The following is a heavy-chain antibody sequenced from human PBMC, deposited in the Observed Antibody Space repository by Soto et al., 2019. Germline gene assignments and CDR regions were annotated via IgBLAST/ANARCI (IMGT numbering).Heavy chain of an antibody. CDR3: ARGFDYGGNPFDY. D-gene: IGHD4-17*01. V-gene: IGHV4-34*01. J-gene: IGHJ4*02. CDR2: INHSGST. CDR1: GGSFSGYY. Sequence: TLSLTCAVYGGSFSGYYWSWIRQPPGKGLEWIGEINHSGSTNYNPSLKSRVTISVDTSKNQFSLKLSSVTAADTAVYYCARGFDYGGNPFDYWGQGTLVTVSS.